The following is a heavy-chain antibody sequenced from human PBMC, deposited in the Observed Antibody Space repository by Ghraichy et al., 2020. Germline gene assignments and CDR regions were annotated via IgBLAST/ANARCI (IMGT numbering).Heavy chain of an antibody. D-gene: IGHD2-8*02. V-gene: IGHV4-39*02. CDR2: IYYSGST. Sequence: SETLSLTCTVSGGSISSSSYYWGWIRQPPGKGLEWIGSIYYSGSTYYNPSLKSRVTISVDTSKNQFSLKLSSVTAADTAVYYCARDWSPTPFDYWGQGTLVTVSS. CDR1: GGSISSSSYY. CDR3: ARDWSPTPFDY. J-gene: IGHJ4*02.